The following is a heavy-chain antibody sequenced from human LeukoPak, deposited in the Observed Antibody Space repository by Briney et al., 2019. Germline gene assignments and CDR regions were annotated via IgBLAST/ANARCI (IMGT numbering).Heavy chain of an antibody. CDR1: GFSFGGHA. V-gene: IGHV3-49*04. D-gene: IGHD3-9*01. CDR2: IRSEAYGQTT. J-gene: IGHJ6*02. Sequence: GGSLRLSCTASGFSFGGHAMTWVRQAPGKGLEWVGFIRSEAYGQTTEYAASVKDRFTISRDNSKGIVYLQMNSLKTEDTAKYYCARGPIYLWIYYGMDVWGQGTTVIVSS. CDR3: ARGPIYLWIYYGMDV.